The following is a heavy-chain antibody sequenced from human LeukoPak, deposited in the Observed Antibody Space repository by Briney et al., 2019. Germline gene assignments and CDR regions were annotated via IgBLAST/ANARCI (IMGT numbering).Heavy chain of an antibody. J-gene: IGHJ5*02. CDR3: ARAVIPRLVRGVNHWFYP. Sequence: PSETLSLTCTVSGGSISSYYWSWIRQPPGKGLEWIGYIYYKSRVTISVDTSKNQFSLKLSSVTAADTAVYYCARAVIPRLVRGVNHWFYPRGPGTLVTVSS. CDR1: GGSISSYY. V-gene: IGHV4-59*01. CDR2: IYY. D-gene: IGHD3-10*01.